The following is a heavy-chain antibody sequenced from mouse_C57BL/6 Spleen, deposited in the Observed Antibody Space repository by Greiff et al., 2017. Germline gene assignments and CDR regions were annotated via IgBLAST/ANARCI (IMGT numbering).Heavy chain of an antibody. Sequence: QVQLQQSGAELVKPGASVKLSCKASGYTFTEYTIHWVKQRSGQGLEWMGWFYPGSGSIKYNEKFKDKGTLTADKSSSTVYRELSRLTSEDSAVYFWARRGTPEYYDRSYAMDYWGQGTSVTVSS. D-gene: IGHD1-1*01. V-gene: IGHV1-62-2*01. CDR1: GYTFTEYT. CDR2: FYPGSGSI. J-gene: IGHJ4*01. CDR3: ARRGTPEYYDRSYAMDY.